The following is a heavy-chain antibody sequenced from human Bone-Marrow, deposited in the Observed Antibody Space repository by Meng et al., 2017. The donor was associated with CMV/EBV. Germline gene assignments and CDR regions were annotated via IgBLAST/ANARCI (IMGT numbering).Heavy chain of an antibody. CDR2: IIPIFGTA. V-gene: IGHV1-69*05. J-gene: IGHJ3*02. CDR1: GGTSSSYA. Sequence: SVKVSCKASGGTSSSYAISWVRQAPGQGLEWMGGIIPIFGTANYAQKFQGRVTITTDESTSTAYMELSSLRSEDTAVYYCARGLTLWGIVVVPARSHAFDIWGQGTMVTVSS. D-gene: IGHD2-2*01. CDR3: ARGLTLWGIVVVPARSHAFDI.